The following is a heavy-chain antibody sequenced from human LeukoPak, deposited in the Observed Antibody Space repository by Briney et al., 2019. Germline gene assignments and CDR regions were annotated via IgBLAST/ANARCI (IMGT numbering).Heavy chain of an antibody. D-gene: IGHD5-24*01. Sequence: PSETLSLTCTVSGGSISGYYWGWIRQPPGKGLEWIGFIFYTGSTNYNPSLKSRVTISVDTSKNQFSLRLSSVTAADTAVYSCARGGGYNTFDYWGQGTLVTVSS. CDR3: ARGGGYNTFDY. V-gene: IGHV4-59*01. J-gene: IGHJ4*02. CDR2: IFYTGST. CDR1: GGSISGYY.